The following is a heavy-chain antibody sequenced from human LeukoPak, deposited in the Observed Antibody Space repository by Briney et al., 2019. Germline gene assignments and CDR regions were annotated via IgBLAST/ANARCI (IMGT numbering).Heavy chain of an antibody. CDR2: ISSSSSTI. V-gene: IGHV3-48*01. Sequence: GSLRLSCAASGFTLSSYNMNWVRQAPGKGLEWVAFISSSSSTIYYADSVKGRFTISRDNSKNTLYLQMNSLRADDTAVYYCARPWGDVSIATWFNPWGQGTLVTVSS. CDR1: GFTLSSYN. J-gene: IGHJ5*02. D-gene: IGHD3-16*01. CDR3: ARPWGDVSIATWFNP.